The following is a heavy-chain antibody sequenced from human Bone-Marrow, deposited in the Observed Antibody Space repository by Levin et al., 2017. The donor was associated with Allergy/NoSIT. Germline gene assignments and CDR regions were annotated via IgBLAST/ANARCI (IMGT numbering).Heavy chain of an antibody. CDR3: ARGPTTGAFDV. Sequence: ASVKVSCKASGHTFTDDFIHWVREAPGQGLEWVGYINPNTGGTNCAQKFQGMVAMTRDRSIDTFYMELSSLTSDDTAMYYCARGPTTGAFDVWGQGTMVTVSS. CDR1: GHTFTDDF. CDR2: INPNTGGT. D-gene: IGHD4-11*01. V-gene: IGHV1-2*02. J-gene: IGHJ3*01.